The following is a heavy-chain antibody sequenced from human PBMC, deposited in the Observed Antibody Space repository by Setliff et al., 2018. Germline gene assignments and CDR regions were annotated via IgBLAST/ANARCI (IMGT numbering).Heavy chain of an antibody. D-gene: IGHD3-16*01. CDR3: ARDGGEY. V-gene: IGHV4-39*02. Sequence: PSETLSLTCTVSGGSIKDEDHYWGWIRQPPGKGLEWIGTIYYSGATYHNPSLKSRLAISVDTSKNQFSLKLNSVTAADTAVYYCARDGGEYWGQGTLVTVSS. CDR2: IYYSGAT. CDR1: GGSIKDEDHY. J-gene: IGHJ4*02.